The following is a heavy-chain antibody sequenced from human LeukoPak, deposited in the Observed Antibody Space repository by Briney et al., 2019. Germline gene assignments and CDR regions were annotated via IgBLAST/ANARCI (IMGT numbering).Heavy chain of an antibody. CDR3: ESLEYYYVSGNYYKLFDY. J-gene: IGHJ4*02. CDR2: IIRSGSTI. CDR1: GFTFSSYN. D-gene: IGHD3-10*01. V-gene: IGHV3-48*02. Sequence: GGSVRLSCAASGFTFSSYNMNGLRQAPGKGVEGVSDIIRSGSTIYFGDPVKGRFTISRDNAKNSLYLHMKSLRDEDTAVYYCESLEYYYVSGNYYKLFDYWGQGTLVTVCS.